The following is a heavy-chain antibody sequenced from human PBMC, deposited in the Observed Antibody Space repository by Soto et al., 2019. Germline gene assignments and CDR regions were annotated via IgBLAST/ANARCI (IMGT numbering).Heavy chain of an antibody. J-gene: IGHJ4*02. D-gene: IGHD1-26*01. CDR2: INTKNGNI. CDR1: GYTFTSYG. V-gene: IGHV1-18*01. Sequence: QVQLVQSGAEVKKPGASLRVSCKVSGYTFTSYGISWVRQAPGQGLEWMGWINTKNGNINYAQKLQGRVTMTADTSMSTAYMELRSLRSDDTALYYCARERGGYKLFEYWGQGTLVTVSS. CDR3: ARERGGYKLFEY.